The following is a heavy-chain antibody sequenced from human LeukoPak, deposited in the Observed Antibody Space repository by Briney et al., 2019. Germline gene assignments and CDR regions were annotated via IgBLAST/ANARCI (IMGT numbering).Heavy chain of an antibody. D-gene: IGHD3-10*01. J-gene: IGHJ5*02. CDR3: ARLAKAAYGSGSYWFDP. Sequence: ASVKVSCKASGYTFTGYYMHWVRQAPGQGLEWMGWINPNSGGTNYAQKLQGRVTMTTDTSTSTAYMELRSLRSDDTAVYYCARLAKAAYGSGSYWFDPWGQGTLVTVSS. V-gene: IGHV1-2*02. CDR1: GYTFTGYY. CDR2: INPNSGGT.